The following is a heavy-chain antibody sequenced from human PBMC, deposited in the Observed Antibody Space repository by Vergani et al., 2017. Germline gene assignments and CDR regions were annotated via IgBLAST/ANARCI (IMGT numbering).Heavy chain of an antibody. J-gene: IGHJ4*02. V-gene: IGHV4-39*07. CDR2: IYYSGST. Sequence: QLQLQESGPGLVKPSETLSLTCTVSGGSISSSSYYWGWIRQPPGKGLEWIGSIYYSGSTYYNPSLKSRVTISVDTSKNQFSLKLSSVTAADTAVYYCARIPEAYCGGDCYGVFDYWGQGTLVTVSS. D-gene: IGHD2-21*02. CDR3: ARIPEAYCGGDCYGVFDY. CDR1: GGSISSSSYY.